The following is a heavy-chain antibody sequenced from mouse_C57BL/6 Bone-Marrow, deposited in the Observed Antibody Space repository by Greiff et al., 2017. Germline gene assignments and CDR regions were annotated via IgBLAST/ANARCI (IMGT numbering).Heavy chain of an antibody. J-gene: IGHJ1*03. Sequence: QVQLQQPGAELVKPGASVKLSCKASGYTFTSYWMHWVKQRPGQGLEWIGMIHPNSGSTNYNQKFKGKATLTVDPSSSTAYMQLSSLTSEDSAVDYCAREELGLFWYCDVWGTGTTVTVSS. CDR1: GYTFTSYW. V-gene: IGHV1-64*01. CDR2: IHPNSGST. D-gene: IGHD4-1*01. CDR3: AREELGLFWYCDV.